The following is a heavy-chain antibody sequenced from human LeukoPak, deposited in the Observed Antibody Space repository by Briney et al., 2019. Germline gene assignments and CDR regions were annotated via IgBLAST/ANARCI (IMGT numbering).Heavy chain of an antibody. CDR2: IYNDGSST. CDR3: ARNRLTMVTPFDY. D-gene: IGHD4/OR15-4a*01. V-gene: IGHV3-74*01. CDR1: GFTFSHYW. J-gene: IGHJ4*02. Sequence: GGSLRLSCAASGFTFSHYWMHWVRQAPGKGLVWVSRIYNDGSSTSYADSVKGRFTISRDNSKNTLYLQMNSLRAEDTAVYYCARNRLTMVTPFDYWGQGTLVTVSS.